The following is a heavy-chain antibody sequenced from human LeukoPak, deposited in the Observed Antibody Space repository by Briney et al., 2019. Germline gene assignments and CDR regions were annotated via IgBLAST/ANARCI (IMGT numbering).Heavy chain of an antibody. Sequence: GASVKVSCKASGGTFSSYAISWVRQAPGQGLEWMGWISAYNGNTNYAQKLQGRVTMTTDTSTSTAYMELRSLRSDDTAVYYCARVSGSYRGYYFDYWGQGTLVTVSS. CDR1: GGTFSSYA. CDR2: ISAYNGNT. D-gene: IGHD1-26*01. J-gene: IGHJ4*02. CDR3: ARVSGSYRGYYFDY. V-gene: IGHV1-18*01.